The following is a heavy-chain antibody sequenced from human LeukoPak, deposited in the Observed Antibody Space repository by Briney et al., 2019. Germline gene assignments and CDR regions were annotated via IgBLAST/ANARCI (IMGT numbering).Heavy chain of an antibody. CDR1: GYTFNNYG. Sequence: EASVRVSCKASGYTFNNYGISWVRQAPGQGLEWMGWVSSYNGDTNYAQKFQGRLAMSTDTSTTTAYMELRSLRFDDTAIYYCVKDWNILTGRNCFDPWGQGTLVTVSS. J-gene: IGHJ5*02. CDR3: VKDWNILTGRNCFDP. V-gene: IGHV1-18*01. D-gene: IGHD3-9*01. CDR2: VSSYNGDT.